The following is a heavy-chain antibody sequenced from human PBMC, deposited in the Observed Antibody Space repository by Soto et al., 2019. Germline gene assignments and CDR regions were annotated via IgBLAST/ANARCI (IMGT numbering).Heavy chain of an antibody. CDR2: ISGSGGSA. V-gene: IGHV3-23*01. CDR1: GFTFSTYA. Sequence: EVQLLESGGGLVQPGGSLRLSCAASGFTFSTYAMSWVRQAPGKGLEWVSGISGSGGSAYYADSVKGRFTISRDNCKNAPDLQMNTLSAGDPSVYYCAEGNALAMSGMDYWGQGNLVTVSS. D-gene: IGHD1-1*01. J-gene: IGHJ4*02. CDR3: AEGNALAMSGMDY.